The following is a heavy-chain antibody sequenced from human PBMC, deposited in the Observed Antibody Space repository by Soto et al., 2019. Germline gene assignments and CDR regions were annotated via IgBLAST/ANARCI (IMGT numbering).Heavy chain of an antibody. D-gene: IGHD5-18*01. CDR2: ISGSGGST. V-gene: IGHV3-23*01. Sequence: EVQLLESGGGLVQPGGSLRLSCAASGFTFSSYAMSWVRQAPGKGLEWVSAISGSGGSTYYADSVKGRFTISRDNSQNPLYLQMNSLRAEDTAVYYCAVRSLVDTAMVRGFDYWGQGTLVTVSS. J-gene: IGHJ4*02. CDR3: AVRSLVDTAMVRGFDY. CDR1: GFTFSSYA.